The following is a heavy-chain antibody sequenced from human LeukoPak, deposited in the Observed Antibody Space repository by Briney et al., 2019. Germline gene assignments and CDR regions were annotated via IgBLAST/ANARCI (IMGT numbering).Heavy chain of an antibody. J-gene: IGHJ5*02. CDR2: IYTSGST. CDR3: ARDYKYCGSTSCYLNWFDP. Sequence: SETLSLTCTVSGGSISSYYWSWIRQPAGKGLEWIGRIYTSGSTNYNPSLKSRVTMSVDTSKNQFSLKLSSVTAADTAVYYCARDYKYCGSTSCYLNWFDPWGQGTLVTVSS. CDR1: GGSISSYY. V-gene: IGHV4-4*07. D-gene: IGHD2-2*01.